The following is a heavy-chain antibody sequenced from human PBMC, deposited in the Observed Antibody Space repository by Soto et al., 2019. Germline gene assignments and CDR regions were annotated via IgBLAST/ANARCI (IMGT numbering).Heavy chain of an antibody. CDR1: GYTFTSYG. D-gene: IGHD2-2*01. V-gene: IGHV1-18*01. J-gene: IGHJ5*02. CDR3: ARDITSGLIVVVPAAMQEHQNWFDP. Sequence: VSVKVSCKASGYTFTSYGISWVRQAPGQGLEWMGWISAYNGNTNYAQKLQGRVTMTTDTSTSTAYMELRSLRSDDTAVYYCARDITSGLIVVVPAAMQEHQNWFDPWGQGTLVTVSS. CDR2: ISAYNGNT.